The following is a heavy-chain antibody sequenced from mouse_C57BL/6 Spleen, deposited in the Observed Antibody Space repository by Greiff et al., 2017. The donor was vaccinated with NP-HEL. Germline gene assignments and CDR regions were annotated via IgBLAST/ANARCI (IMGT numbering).Heavy chain of an antibody. Sequence: EVKVVESGGGLVQPGGSLKLSCAASGFTFSDYGMAWVRQAPRKGPEWVAFISNLAYSIYYADTVTGRFTISRENAKNTLYLERSSLRSEDTAMYYCARGVLGYFDYWGQGTTRTVSS. CDR2: ISNLAYSI. D-gene: IGHD3-3*01. V-gene: IGHV5-15*01. CDR3: ARGVLGYFDY. CDR1: GFTFSDYG. J-gene: IGHJ2*01.